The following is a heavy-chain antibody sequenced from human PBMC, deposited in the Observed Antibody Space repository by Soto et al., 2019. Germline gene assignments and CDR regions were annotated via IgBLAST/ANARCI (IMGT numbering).Heavy chain of an antibody. CDR1: GYTFTSYA. CDR2: INAGNGNT. Sequence: ASVKVSCKASGYTFTSYAMHWVRQAPGQRLEWMGWINAGNGNTKYSQKFQGRVTITRDTSASTAYMELSSLRSEDTAVYYCALSSGWYFYFDYWGQGTLVTVSS. D-gene: IGHD6-19*01. J-gene: IGHJ4*02. CDR3: ALSSGWYFYFDY. V-gene: IGHV1-3*01.